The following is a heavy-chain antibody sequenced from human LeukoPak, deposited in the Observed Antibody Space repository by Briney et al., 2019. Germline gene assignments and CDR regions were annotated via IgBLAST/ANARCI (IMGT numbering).Heavy chain of an antibody. Sequence: SETLSLTCTVSGGSISSGGYYWSWIRQPPGKGLEWIGYIYHSGSTYYNPSLKNRVTISVDRSKNQFSLKLSSVTAADTAVYYCARGTGMPLRQSGYLYYYYYYMDVWGKGTTVTVSS. CDR3: ARGTGMPLRQSGYLYYYYYYMDV. CDR2: IYHSGST. CDR1: GGSISSGGYY. J-gene: IGHJ6*03. D-gene: IGHD3-3*01. V-gene: IGHV4-30-2*01.